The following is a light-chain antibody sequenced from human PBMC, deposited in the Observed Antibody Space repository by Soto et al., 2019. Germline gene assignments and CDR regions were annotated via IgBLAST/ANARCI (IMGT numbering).Light chain of an antibody. CDR3: GTWDNSLSAFV. J-gene: IGLJ1*01. CDR1: SSNIGNNF. CDR2: DNN. V-gene: IGLV1-51*01. Sequence: QSVLTQPPSVSAAPGQTVTISCSGSSSNIGNNFVSWYQQLPGTAPKLLIYDNNKRPSGIPDRFSGSKSGTSATLAITGLQTGDEADYYCGTWDNSLSAFVFGAATKLTVL.